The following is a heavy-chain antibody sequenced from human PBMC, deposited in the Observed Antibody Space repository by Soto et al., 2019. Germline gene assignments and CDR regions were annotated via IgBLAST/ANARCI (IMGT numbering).Heavy chain of an antibody. J-gene: IGHJ4*02. Sequence: GGSLRLSCAASGFTFSSFWVSWVRQAQGKGLEWVANIKTDGSETHYVDSVKGRFTISRDNPKTSLFLQMNRLRVEDTAVYFCTSDRYPRFYHGSGSYPYYWGQGTPVTVSS. D-gene: IGHD3-10*01. CDR2: IKTDGSET. CDR1: GFTFSSFW. CDR3: TSDRYPRFYHGSGSYPYY. V-gene: IGHV3-7*03.